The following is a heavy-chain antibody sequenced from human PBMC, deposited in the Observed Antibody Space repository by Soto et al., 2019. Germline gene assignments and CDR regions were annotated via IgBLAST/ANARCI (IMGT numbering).Heavy chain of an antibody. D-gene: IGHD2-2*01. V-gene: IGHV1-69*01. Sequence: QVQLVQSGAEVKKPGSSVKVSCKASGGTFGSYAISWVRQAPGQGLEWMGGIIPIPGTANYAQKFQGRVTIAAEESTNTAYMALSSLRSEDTAVYYCARSQGSSTSLEIYYYYYYGMDVWGQGTTVTVSS. CDR2: IIPIPGTA. CDR3: ARSQGSSTSLEIYYYYYYGMDV. J-gene: IGHJ6*02. CDR1: GGTFGSYA.